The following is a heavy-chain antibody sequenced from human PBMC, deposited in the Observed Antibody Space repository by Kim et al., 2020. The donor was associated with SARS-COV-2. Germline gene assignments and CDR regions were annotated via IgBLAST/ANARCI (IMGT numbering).Heavy chain of an antibody. Sequence: GGSLRLSCAASGFTVSSNYMSWVRQAPGKGLEWVSVIYSGGSTYYADSVKGRFTISRDNSKNTLYLQMNSLRAEDTAVYYCARVRGMVTPYDAFDIWGQGTMVTVSS. D-gene: IGHD2-21*02. CDR2: IYSGGST. J-gene: IGHJ3*02. V-gene: IGHV3-53*01. CDR3: ARVRGMVTPYDAFDI. CDR1: GFTVSSNY.